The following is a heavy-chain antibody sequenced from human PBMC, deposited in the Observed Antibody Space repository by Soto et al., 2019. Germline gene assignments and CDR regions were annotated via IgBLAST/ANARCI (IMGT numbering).Heavy chain of an antibody. D-gene: IGHD3-3*01. CDR1: GGTFSSYT. V-gene: IGHV1-69*02. CDR3: ARGAAYYEGWSGSRETNWFDP. CDR2: IIPILGIA. J-gene: IGHJ5*02. Sequence: SVKVSCKASGGTFSSYTISWVRQAPGQGLEWMGRIIPILGIANYAQKFQGRVTITADKSTSTAYMELSSLRSEDTAVYYCARGAAYYEGWSGSRETNWFDPWGQGTRVTVAS.